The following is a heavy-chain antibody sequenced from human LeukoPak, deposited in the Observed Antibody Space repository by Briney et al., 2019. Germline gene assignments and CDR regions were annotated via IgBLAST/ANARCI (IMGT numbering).Heavy chain of an antibody. V-gene: IGHV4-59*08. J-gene: IGHJ4*02. CDR1: FGSINSYY. CDR3: ARGTRINYFDC. CDR2: IYYSGST. D-gene: IGHD2/OR15-2a*01. Sequence: SETLSLTCTVSFGSINSYYWSWIRQPPGKGLEWIGYIYYSGSTNYNPSLKSRVTLSVDTSKNQFSLNLSSVTAADTAIYYCARGTRINYFDCWGQGTLVTVSS.